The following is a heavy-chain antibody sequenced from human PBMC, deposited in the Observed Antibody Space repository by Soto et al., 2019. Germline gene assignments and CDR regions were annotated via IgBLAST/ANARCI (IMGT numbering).Heavy chain of an antibody. D-gene: IGHD3-3*01. CDR2: IYSGGST. V-gene: IGHV3-53*01. Sequence: VSLRLSCAASGFTVSSNYMSWVRQAPGKGLEWVSVIYSGGSTYYADSVKGRFTISRDNSKNTLYLQMNSLRAEDTAVYYCSRVGANPMFGIPANHHGVDLWGQGTTGTVS. J-gene: IGHJ6*02. CDR1: GFTVSSNY. CDR3: SRVGANPMFGIPANHHGVDL.